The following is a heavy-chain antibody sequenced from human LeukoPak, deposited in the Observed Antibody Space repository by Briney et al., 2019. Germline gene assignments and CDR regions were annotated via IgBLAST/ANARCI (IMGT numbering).Heavy chain of an antibody. CDR2: INPNSGGT. J-gene: IGHJ3*02. CDR3: ARSYYYDSSYWGYDAFDI. CDR1: GYFFRDYY. D-gene: IGHD3-22*01. V-gene: IGHV1-2*02. Sequence: ASVKVPCKASGYFFRDYYMHWVRQAPGQGLEWMGWINPNSGGTNYAQKFQGRVTMTRDTSISTAYMELSRLRSDDTAVYYCARSYYYDSSYWGYDAFDIWGQGTMVTVSS.